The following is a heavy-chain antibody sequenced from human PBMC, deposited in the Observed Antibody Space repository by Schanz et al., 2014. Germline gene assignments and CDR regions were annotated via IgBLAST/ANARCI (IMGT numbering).Heavy chain of an antibody. CDR2: ISYDGSFK. V-gene: IGHV3-33*01. D-gene: IGHD6-13*01. CDR3: ARGLIAAAGGAFDY. Sequence: QVQLVESGGGVVQPGRSLRLSCAASGFNFGSHGMHWVRQAPGKGLEWVAVISYDGSFKNYADSVRGRFTISRDNSKNTVYLQMNSLRAGDAAVYYCARGLIAAAGGAFDYWGQGTLVTVSS. CDR1: GFNFGSHG. J-gene: IGHJ4*02.